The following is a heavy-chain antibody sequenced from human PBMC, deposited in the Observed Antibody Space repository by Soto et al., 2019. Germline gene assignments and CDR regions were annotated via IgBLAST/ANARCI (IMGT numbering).Heavy chain of an antibody. CDR2: INHSGSP. Sequence: QVQLQQWGAGLLKPSEPLSLTCAVYGASFSDYYWAWMRQSTGKGLEWIGEINHSGSPSYNQSLKSRVTISVDTSKDQSALKLKSVTAADTAVYFCAFHSIRTYRPFWYWGQGALLTVSS. CDR1: GASFSDYY. D-gene: IGHD3-16*02. CDR3: AFHSIRTYRPFWY. J-gene: IGHJ4*02. V-gene: IGHV4-34*01.